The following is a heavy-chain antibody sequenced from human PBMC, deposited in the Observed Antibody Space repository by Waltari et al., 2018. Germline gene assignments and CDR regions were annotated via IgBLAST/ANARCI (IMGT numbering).Heavy chain of an antibody. J-gene: IGHJ6*02. Sequence: EVQLVESGGGLIQPGGSLRLSCAASGFTGSVNYMGWVRQAPGKGLEWVSIIFSGGSTYYADSVKGRFTISRDNSKNTLYLQMNSLRAEDTALYYCAREIVGFGMDVWGQGTTVTVSS. D-gene: IGHD1-26*01. V-gene: IGHV3-53*01. CDR1: GFTGSVNY. CDR3: AREIVGFGMDV. CDR2: IFSGGST.